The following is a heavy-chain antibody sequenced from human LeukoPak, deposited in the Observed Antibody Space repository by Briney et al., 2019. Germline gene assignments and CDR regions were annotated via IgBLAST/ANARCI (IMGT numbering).Heavy chain of an antibody. CDR3: ARGDIVVVPAQNWFDP. J-gene: IGHJ5*02. CDR1: GYSFTTYG. CDR2: ISVYNGDT. Sequence: GASVKVSCKASGYSFTTYGMSWVRQAPGQGLEWMGWISVYNGDTKYAQTFQGRVSMTTDTSASTAYMELRSLRSDDTAVYYCARGDIVVVPAQNWFDPWGQGTLVTVSS. V-gene: IGHV1-18*01. D-gene: IGHD2-2*01.